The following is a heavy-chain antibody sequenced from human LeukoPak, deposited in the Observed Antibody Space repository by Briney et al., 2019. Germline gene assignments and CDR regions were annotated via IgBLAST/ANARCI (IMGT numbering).Heavy chain of an antibody. Sequence: SETLSLTCSVSSGSINYYYWSWIRQPPGKGLEWIGCIYYSGSTNYNPSLESRVTISVDTAKNQFSLKLSSVTAADTAMYYCARGGKYSSSWFDSWGQGTLVTVSS. D-gene: IGHD6-13*01. CDR3: ARGGKYSSSWFDS. CDR1: SGSINYYY. CDR2: IYYSGST. V-gene: IGHV4-59*01. J-gene: IGHJ5*01.